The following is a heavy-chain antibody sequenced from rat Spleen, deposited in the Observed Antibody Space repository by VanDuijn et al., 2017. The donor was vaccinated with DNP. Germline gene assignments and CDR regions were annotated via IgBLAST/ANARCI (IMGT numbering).Heavy chain of an antibody. D-gene: IGHD1-12*03. CDR3: ATAWFPHVMDA. CDR2: ITNTGGST. Sequence: EVQLVESGGGLVQPGRSLKLSCVASGFTFNNYWMTWIRQAPGKGLEWVASITNTGGSTYYRDSVKGRFTISRDNAKSTLYLQMDSLRSEDTATYYCATAWFPHVMDAWGQGASVTVSS. CDR1: GFTFNNYW. V-gene: IGHV5-31*01. J-gene: IGHJ4*01.